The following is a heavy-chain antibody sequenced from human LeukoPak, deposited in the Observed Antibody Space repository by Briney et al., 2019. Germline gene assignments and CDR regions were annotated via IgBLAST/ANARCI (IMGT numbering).Heavy chain of an antibody. CDR1: GYSFTTYW. V-gene: IGHV5-10-1*01. CDR3: APHRGGLEDLTFDP. D-gene: IGHD3-10*01. Sequence: GESLKISFKASGYSFTTYWITWVRQMPGKGLEWMGRIDPSDSYTNYSPSFQGHVTISADKSISTAYLQWSSLKASDTAMYYCAPHRGGLEDLTFDPWGQGTLVTVSS. J-gene: IGHJ5*02. CDR2: IDPSDSYT.